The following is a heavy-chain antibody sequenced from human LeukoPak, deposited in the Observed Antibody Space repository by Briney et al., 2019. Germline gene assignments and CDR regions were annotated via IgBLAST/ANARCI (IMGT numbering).Heavy chain of an antibody. CDR1: GFTFSSYA. V-gene: IGHV3-23*01. Sequence: GGSLRLSCAASGFTFSSYAMSWVRQAPGKGLEWVSAISGSGGSTYYADSVKGRFTISRDNSKNTLYLQTNSLRAEDTAVYYCAKSVSGYDSSFDYWGQGTLVTVSS. D-gene: IGHD5-12*01. CDR2: ISGSGGST. CDR3: AKSVSGYDSSFDY. J-gene: IGHJ4*02.